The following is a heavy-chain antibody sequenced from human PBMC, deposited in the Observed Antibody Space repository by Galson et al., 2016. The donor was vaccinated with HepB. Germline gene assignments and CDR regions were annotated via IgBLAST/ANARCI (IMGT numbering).Heavy chain of an antibody. V-gene: IGHV3-15*01. D-gene: IGHD5-18*01. CDR1: GFTFSRAW. CDR3: TTSSTRGYTYGPSAY. CDR2: IKSYTDGGTT. Sequence: LRLSCAASGFTFSRAWMNWVRQAPGKGLEWVGRIKSYTDGGTTEYAAPMKGRFTFSRDGSNNRLYLQMNSLKTEDTAVYYCTTSSTRGYTYGPSAYWGRGTLVAVSS. J-gene: IGHJ4*02.